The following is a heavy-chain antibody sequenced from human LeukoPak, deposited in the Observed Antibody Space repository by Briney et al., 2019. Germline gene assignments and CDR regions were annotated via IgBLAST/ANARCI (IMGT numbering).Heavy chain of an antibody. D-gene: IGHD3-10*01. Sequence: SETLSLTCTVSGYSISSSSYYWGWIRQPPGKGLEWIGSIYYSGSTYYNPSLKSRVTISVDTSKNQFSLKLSSVTAADTAVYYCARDPFHYGSGSPIPDYWGQGTLVTVSS. CDR1: GYSISSSSYY. CDR3: ARDPFHYGSGSPIPDY. CDR2: IYYSGST. J-gene: IGHJ4*02. V-gene: IGHV4-39*07.